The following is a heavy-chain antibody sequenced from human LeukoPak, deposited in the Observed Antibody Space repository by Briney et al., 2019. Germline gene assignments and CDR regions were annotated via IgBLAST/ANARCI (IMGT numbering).Heavy chain of an antibody. CDR1: GFTFDDYA. V-gene: IGHV3-9*03. D-gene: IGHD3-16*01. J-gene: IGHJ3*02. Sequence: GGSLRLSCAASGFTFDDYAMHWVRQAPGKGLEWVSGISWNSGSIGYADSVKGRFTISRDNAKNSLYLQMNSLRVEDMALYYWAKGGGGGAFDIWGQGTMVTVSS. CDR3: AKGGGGGAFDI. CDR2: ISWNSGSI.